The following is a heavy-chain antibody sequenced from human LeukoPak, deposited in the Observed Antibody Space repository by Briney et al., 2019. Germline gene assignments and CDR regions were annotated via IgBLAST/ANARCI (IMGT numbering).Heavy chain of an antibody. J-gene: IGHJ5*02. D-gene: IGHD2-15*01. CDR2: ISSGSDYI. Sequence: NPGGSLRLSCVASGFTYRRYSMNWVRQAPGKGLEWVSTISSGSDYIYHADSVRGRFTISRDNARNSLYLQMNSLRAEDTAVYYCARARSWSRHNWFDPWGQGTLVTVSS. CDR1: GFTYRRYS. CDR3: ARARSWSRHNWFDP. V-gene: IGHV3-21*06.